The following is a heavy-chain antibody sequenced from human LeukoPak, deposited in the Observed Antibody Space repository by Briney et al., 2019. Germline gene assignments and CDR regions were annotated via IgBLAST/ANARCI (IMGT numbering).Heavy chain of an antibody. CDR3: ASPRRGYSGFLDY. J-gene: IGHJ4*02. V-gene: IGHV1-69*01. D-gene: IGHD5-12*01. CDR1: GGTFGSYA. CDR2: IIPIFGTA. Sequence: GASVKVSCKASGGTFGSYAISWVRQAPGQGLEWMGGIIPIFGTANYAQKFQGRVTITADESTSTAYMELSSLRSEDTAVYYCASPRRGYSGFLDYWGQGTLVTVSS.